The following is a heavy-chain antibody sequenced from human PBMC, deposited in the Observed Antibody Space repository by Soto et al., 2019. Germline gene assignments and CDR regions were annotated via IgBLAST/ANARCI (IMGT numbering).Heavy chain of an antibody. J-gene: IGHJ4*02. V-gene: IGHV4-34*02. CDR2: INQSGST. Sequence: QVQLQQWGAGLLEPSETLSLTCAVYGGSLSGYYWSWIRQSPGKGLEWIGEINQSGSTFYNPSLMSRISLSVDTPRNQFSLSLSFVTAADTAVYYCARRPLNYDLWSGTAKPFDYWGQGTLVTVSA. CDR3: ARRPLNYDLWSGTAKPFDY. D-gene: IGHD3-3*01. CDR1: GGSLSGYY.